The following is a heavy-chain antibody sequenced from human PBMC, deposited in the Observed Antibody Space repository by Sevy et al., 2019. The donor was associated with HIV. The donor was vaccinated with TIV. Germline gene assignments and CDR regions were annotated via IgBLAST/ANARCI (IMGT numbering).Heavy chain of an antibody. CDR2: IRFDGSNT. J-gene: IGHJ4*02. D-gene: IGHD4-17*01. V-gene: IGHV3-33*01. Sequence: GGSLRLSCAASGFTFSSYGMHWVRQAPGKGLEWVALIRFDGSNTYYSDSVKGRFTISRDIAKNTLHLQMNSLRAEDTAGYYCARDLEFYDYGDYGPAFMPDYWGQGTLVTVSS. CDR1: GFTFSSYG. CDR3: ARDLEFYDYGDYGPAFMPDY.